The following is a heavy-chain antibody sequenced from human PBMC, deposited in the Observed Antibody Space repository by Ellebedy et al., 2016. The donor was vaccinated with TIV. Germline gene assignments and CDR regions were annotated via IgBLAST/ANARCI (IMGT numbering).Heavy chain of an antibody. CDR1: GFTFSSYA. CDR2: ISGSGGST. V-gene: IGHV3-23*01. CDR3: AKTHYYDSSGYYLTPDY. Sequence: GGSLRLXXAASGFTFSSYAMSWVRQAPGKGLEWVSAISGSGGSTYYADSVKGRFTISRDNSKNTLYLQMNSLRAEDTAVYYCAKTHYYDSSGYYLTPDYWGQGTLVTVSS. J-gene: IGHJ4*02. D-gene: IGHD3-22*01.